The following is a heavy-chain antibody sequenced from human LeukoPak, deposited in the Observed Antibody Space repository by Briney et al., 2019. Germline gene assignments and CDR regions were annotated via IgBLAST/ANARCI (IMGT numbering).Heavy chain of an antibody. Sequence: PGRSLRLSCAASGFTFSSYGMHWVRHAPGKGLEWVAVISYDGSNKYYADSVKGRFTISRENSKITLYLQMNSLRAEDTAVYYCAKDRGPYYDLWSGYYAGPSPYAMDVWGQGTTVTVSS. J-gene: IGHJ6*02. D-gene: IGHD3-3*01. V-gene: IGHV3-30*18. CDR3: AKDRGPYYDLWSGYYAGPSPYAMDV. CDR2: ISYDGSNK. CDR1: GFTFSSYG.